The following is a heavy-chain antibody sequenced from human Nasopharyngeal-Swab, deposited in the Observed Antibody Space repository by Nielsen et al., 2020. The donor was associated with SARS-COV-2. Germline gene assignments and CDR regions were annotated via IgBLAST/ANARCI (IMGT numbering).Heavy chain of an antibody. Sequence: WIRQPPGKGLEWVSSISSSSSYIYYADSVKGRFTISRDNAKNSLYLQMNSLRVEDTAVYYCAREPVVVPAAPSYGMDVWGQGTTVTVSS. J-gene: IGHJ6*02. CDR2: ISSSSSYI. V-gene: IGHV3-21*01. CDR3: AREPVVVPAAPSYGMDV. D-gene: IGHD2-2*01.